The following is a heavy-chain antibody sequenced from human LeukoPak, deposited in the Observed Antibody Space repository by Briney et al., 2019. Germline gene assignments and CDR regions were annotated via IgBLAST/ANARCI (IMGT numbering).Heavy chain of an antibody. Sequence: GGSLRLSCVASGFTFSSYSMNWVRQAPGKGLEWVSYISSSSSTIYYADSVKGRFTISRDNAKNSLYLQMNSLRAEDTAVYYCARAGKHCSGGSCYYGFYGMDVWGQGTTVTVSS. CDR3: ARAGKHCSGGSCYYGFYGMDV. D-gene: IGHD2-15*01. V-gene: IGHV3-48*04. CDR2: ISSSSSTI. J-gene: IGHJ6*02. CDR1: GFTFSSYS.